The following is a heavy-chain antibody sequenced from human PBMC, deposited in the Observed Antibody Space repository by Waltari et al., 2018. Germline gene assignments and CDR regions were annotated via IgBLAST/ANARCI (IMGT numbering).Heavy chain of an antibody. Sequence: QVQLQQWGAGLLKPSETLSLTCAVYGGSFSGYYWSWIRQPPGKGLEWIGEINHRGSTNYNPSLKSRVTISVDTSKNQFSLKLSSVTAADTAVYYCARGIIAEYYFDYWGQGTLVTVSS. D-gene: IGHD3-16*02. CDR1: GGSFSGYY. J-gene: IGHJ4*02. CDR3: ARGIIAEYYFDY. CDR2: INHRGST. V-gene: IGHV4-34*01.